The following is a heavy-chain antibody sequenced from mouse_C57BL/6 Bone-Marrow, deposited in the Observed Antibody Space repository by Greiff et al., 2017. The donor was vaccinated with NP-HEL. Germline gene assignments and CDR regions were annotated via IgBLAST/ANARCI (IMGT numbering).Heavy chain of an antibody. CDR3: RFGIYYYGSSYVDWYFDV. J-gene: IGHJ1*03. CDR2: YPGSGNTY. Sequence: VQLQQSGPELVKPGASVKMSCKASGYTFTDYYMHWVKQKPGKGLEWIGEIYPGSGNTYYNEKFKGKATLTADTSSSTAYMQLSSLTSEDSAVYFCARFGIYYYGSSYVDWYFDVWGTGTTVTVSS. V-gene: IGHV1-83*01. CDR1: YTFTDYYM. D-gene: IGHD1-1*01.